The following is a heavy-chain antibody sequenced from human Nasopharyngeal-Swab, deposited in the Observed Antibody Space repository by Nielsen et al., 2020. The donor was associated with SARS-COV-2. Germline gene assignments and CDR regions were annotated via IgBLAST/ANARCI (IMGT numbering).Heavy chain of an antibody. CDR3: ARPHSGSYYSYFDY. V-gene: IGHV3-74*01. CDR2: INTDASRT. CDR1: GFTLRNYW. Sequence: GESLKISCAASGFTLRNYWIHWVRQTPGKGLLWVSRINTDASRTSYADSVKGRFTISRDNAKNTLYLQMNSLRAEDTAVYYCARPHSGSYYSYFDYWGQGTLVTVSS. D-gene: IGHD1-26*01. J-gene: IGHJ4*02.